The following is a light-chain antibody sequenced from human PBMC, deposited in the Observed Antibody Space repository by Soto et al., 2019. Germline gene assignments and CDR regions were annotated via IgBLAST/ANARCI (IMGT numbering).Light chain of an antibody. CDR2: GSS. CDR1: QTVSSNY. CDR3: QQFRGSPMYI. Sequence: EFVLTQSPGTLSLSPGERATLSCRASQTVSSNYLAWYQHKPGQAPRLLIYGSSSRATGIQDRFSGSGSGTDFTLTISRLEPEDFAVYYCQQFRGSPMYIFGQGTKLEIK. J-gene: IGKJ2*01. V-gene: IGKV3-20*01.